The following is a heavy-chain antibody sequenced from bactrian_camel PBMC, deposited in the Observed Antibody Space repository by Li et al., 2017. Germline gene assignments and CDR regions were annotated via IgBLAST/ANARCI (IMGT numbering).Heavy chain of an antibody. CDR2: IEVGGSQT. J-gene: IGHJ4*01. CDR3: AADPGSRTSCLAESLYKY. CDR1: GDTYC. V-gene: IGHV3-3*01. D-gene: IGHD5*01. Sequence: HVQLVESGGGSVQAGGSLRLSCSVSGDTYCLAWFRQAPGKKREGVAAIEVGGSQTYYADSVKGRFTISQGNDKNTVYLQMNNLQPEDTARYFCAADPGSRTSCLAESLYKYWGQGTQVTVS.